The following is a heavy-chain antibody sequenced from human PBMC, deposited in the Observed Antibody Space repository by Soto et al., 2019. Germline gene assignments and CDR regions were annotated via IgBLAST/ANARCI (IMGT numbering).Heavy chain of an antibody. Sequence: HPGGSLRLSCTTSGFTFGDYAMSWFRQAPGKGLEWIGYIRSKTYGGTTEYAASVKGRFTISRDDSKRVAHLQMNSLESEDTAVYYCARRMYLDCWGLGTLLTVSS. J-gene: IGHJ4*02. CDR3: ARRMYLDC. D-gene: IGHD2-15*01. CDR2: IRSKTYGGTT. CDR1: GFTFGDYA. V-gene: IGHV3-49*03.